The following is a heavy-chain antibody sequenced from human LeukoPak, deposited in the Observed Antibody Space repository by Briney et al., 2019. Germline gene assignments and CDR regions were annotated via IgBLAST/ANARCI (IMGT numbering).Heavy chain of an antibody. D-gene: IGHD3-3*01. CDR1: GFTFSSYA. CDR3: ARVTSDYDFWSGVYPFDY. Sequence: GGCLRLSCAASGFTFSSYAMHWVRQAPGKGLEWVAVISYDGSNKYYADSVKGRFTISRDNSKNTLYLQMNSLRAEDTAVYYCARVTSDYDFWSGVYPFDYWGQGTLVTVSS. CDR2: ISYDGSNK. V-gene: IGHV3-30*04. J-gene: IGHJ4*02.